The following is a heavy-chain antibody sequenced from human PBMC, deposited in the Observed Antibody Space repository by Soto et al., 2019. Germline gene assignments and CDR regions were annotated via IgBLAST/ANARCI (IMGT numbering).Heavy chain of an antibody. CDR3: ARERFCSGGGGYVKIGSYDMDF. CDR2: IYYSGST. D-gene: IGHD2-15*01. J-gene: IGHJ6*03. V-gene: IGHV4-59*01. CDR1: GGSINSYY. Sequence: SETLSLTCTVSGGSINSYYWSWIRQPPGKGLEWIGYIYYSGSTNYNPSLKSRVTISVDTSKNQFSLKLSSVTAADTAVYYCARERFCSGGGGYVKIGSYDMDFGGKGTTVTVS.